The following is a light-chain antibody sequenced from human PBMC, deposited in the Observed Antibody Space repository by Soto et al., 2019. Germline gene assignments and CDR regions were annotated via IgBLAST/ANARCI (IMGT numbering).Light chain of an antibody. CDR2: DAS. V-gene: IGKV1-17*03. CDR3: LQHTNFPLS. CDR1: QGISNH. Sequence: DSQMTQSPSAMSASVGDRVTITCRASQGISNHLVWCQQRPGKVPKRLIYDASSLQTGVPSRFSGSGSGTDFTLTISSLQPEDFATYDCLQHTNFPLSFGQGTRLEI. J-gene: IGKJ5*01.